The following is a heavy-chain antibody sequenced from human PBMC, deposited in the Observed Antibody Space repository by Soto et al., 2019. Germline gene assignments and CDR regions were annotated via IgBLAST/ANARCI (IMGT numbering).Heavy chain of an antibody. J-gene: IGHJ6*02. CDR1: GFTFSSYG. V-gene: IGHV3-30*18. D-gene: IGHD1-26*01. Sequence: QVQLVESGGGVVQPGRSLRLSCAASGFTFSSYGMHWVRQAPGKGLEWVAVISYDGSNKYYADSVKGRFIISRDNSKNTLYLQMNSLRAEDTAVYYCAKSGVPPRLGYYYYYGMDVWGQGTTVTVSS. CDR3: AKSGVPPRLGYYYYYGMDV. CDR2: ISYDGSNK.